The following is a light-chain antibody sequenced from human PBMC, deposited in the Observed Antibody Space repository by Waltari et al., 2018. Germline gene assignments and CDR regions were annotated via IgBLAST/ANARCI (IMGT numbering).Light chain of an antibody. CDR3: CSYAGTPRVV. CDR1: NNDIGSYNI. J-gene: IGLJ2*01. Sequence: QSALTQPASVSGSPGQSITISCTGTNNDIGSYNIVSWYQQHPGKAPNVIIFEVNKPPAGVSNRFSGSKSGNTSSLAVSGLHPEDEADYYCCSYAGTPRVVFGGGTKLTVL. CDR2: EVN. V-gene: IGLV2-23*02.